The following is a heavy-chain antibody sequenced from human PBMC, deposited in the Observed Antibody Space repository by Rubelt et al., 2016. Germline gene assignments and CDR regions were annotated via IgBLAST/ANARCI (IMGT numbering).Heavy chain of an antibody. V-gene: IGHV4-39*07. D-gene: IGHD1-1*01. CDR2: IFYSGST. J-gene: IGHJ4*02. Sequence: GLEWIGSIFYSGSTYYNPSLKSRVTISVDTSKNQFSLQLNSVTPEDTAVYYCARGASWNFDYWGQGILVTVSS. CDR3: ARGASWNFDY.